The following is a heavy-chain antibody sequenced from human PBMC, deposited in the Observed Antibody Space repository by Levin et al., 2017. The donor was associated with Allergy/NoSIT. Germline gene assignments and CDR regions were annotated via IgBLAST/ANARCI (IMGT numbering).Heavy chain of an antibody. Sequence: ASVKVSCKASGYTLTDYYIHWVRQAPGQGLEWMGWMNPKNGDTNYAQKFHGRFIMTREVSIGTAYMEMTRLTSDDTALYYCARGGWTPIGGRRGEYWGQGTLVTVSS. CDR2: MNPKNGDT. CDR1: GYTLTDYY. D-gene: IGHD6-6*01. CDR3: ARGGWTPIGGRRGEY. J-gene: IGHJ4*02. V-gene: IGHV1-2*02.